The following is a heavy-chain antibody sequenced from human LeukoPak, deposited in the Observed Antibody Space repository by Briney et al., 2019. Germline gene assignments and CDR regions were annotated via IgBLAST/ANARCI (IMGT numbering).Heavy chain of an antibody. CDR3: GIAAQDYYYYMDV. D-gene: IGHD6-6*01. J-gene: IGHJ6*03. CDR1: GGTFSSYA. CDR2: IIPIFGTA. Sequence: GSSVKVSCKASGGTFSSYAISWVRQAPGQGLEWMGGIIPIFGTANYAQKFQGRVTITADESTSTAYMEQSSLRSEDTAVYYCGIAAQDYYYYMDVWGKGTTVTVSS. V-gene: IGHV1-69*01.